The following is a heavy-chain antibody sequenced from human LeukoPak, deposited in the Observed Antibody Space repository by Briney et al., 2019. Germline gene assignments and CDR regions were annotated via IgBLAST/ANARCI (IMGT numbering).Heavy chain of an antibody. D-gene: IGHD5-18*01. V-gene: IGHV4-59*08. J-gene: IGHJ4*02. CDR2: IYYSGGT. Sequence: PAETLLLTCTVSGGSISSYYWSWIRQPPGEGLEWIGFIYYSGGTNQNPSLKSRVTMSVDTSKNQFFLRQSSVTAADTAVYYCASSSAMVTHSFDYWGQGTMVT. CDR1: GGSISSYY. CDR3: ASSSAMVTHSFDY.